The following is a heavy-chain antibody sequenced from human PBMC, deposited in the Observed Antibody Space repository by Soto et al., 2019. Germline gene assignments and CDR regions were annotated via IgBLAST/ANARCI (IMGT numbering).Heavy chain of an antibody. V-gene: IGHV3-33*01. Sequence: LRLSCAASGFSFSSYGTHWVRQTPGKGLEWVAVIWNDGSNKYYGESVKGRFTISRDNSKNILYLQMNKLKVEDTALYYCARDGEDYVRGTYRFFDYWGQGSLVTVYS. D-gene: IGHD3-16*02. CDR3: ARDGEDYVRGTYRFFDY. CDR1: GFSFSSYG. J-gene: IGHJ4*02. CDR2: IWNDGSNK.